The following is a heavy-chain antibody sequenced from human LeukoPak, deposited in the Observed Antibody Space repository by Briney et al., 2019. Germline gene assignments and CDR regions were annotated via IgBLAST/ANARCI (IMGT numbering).Heavy chain of an antibody. CDR3: ARELERRQEAVYFDY. CDR2: IYTSGST. Sequence: PSETLSLTCTVSGGSISSYYWSWIRQPAGKGLEWIGRIYTSGSTNYNPSLKSRVTMSVDTSKNQFSLKLSSVTAADTAVYCCARELERRQEAVYFDYWGQGTLVTVSS. V-gene: IGHV4-4*07. D-gene: IGHD1-1*01. J-gene: IGHJ4*02. CDR1: GGSISSYY.